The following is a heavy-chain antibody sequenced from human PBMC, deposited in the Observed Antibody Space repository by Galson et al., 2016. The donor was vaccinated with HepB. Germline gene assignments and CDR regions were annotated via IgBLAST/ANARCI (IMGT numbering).Heavy chain of an antibody. Sequence: TCSVSGDSISSRDHYWSWIRQHPVKGLEWIGYINFSGGTYYNPSLKSRATISLDTYKNEFSLKLSAVTAADTAVYFCARWPDYWGQGTLVTVSS. CDR2: INFSGGT. V-gene: IGHV4-31*03. J-gene: IGHJ4*02. CDR1: GDSISSRDHY. CDR3: ARWPDY.